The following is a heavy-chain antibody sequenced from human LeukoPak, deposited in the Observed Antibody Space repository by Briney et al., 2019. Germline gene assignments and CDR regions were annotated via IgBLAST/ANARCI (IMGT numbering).Heavy chain of an antibody. J-gene: IGHJ5*02. Sequence: GGSLRLSCAASGFTFSDYYMSWIRQAPGKGLEWVSYISSSGSTIYYADSVKGRFTISRDNAKNSLYLQMNSLRAEDTAVYYCAKEGPPMPPVNSWSAPWAQEPWSPSPQ. CDR1: GFTFSDYY. D-gene: IGHD4-17*01. CDR3: AKEGPPMPPVNSWSAP. CDR2: ISSSGSTI. V-gene: IGHV3-11*01.